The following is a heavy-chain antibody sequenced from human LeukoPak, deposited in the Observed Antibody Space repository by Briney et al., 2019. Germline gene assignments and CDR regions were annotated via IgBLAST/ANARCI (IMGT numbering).Heavy chain of an antibody. V-gene: IGHV1-8*01. CDR1: VYTFTSYD. CDR2: MNPNSGNT. Sequence: RASVKVSCKSSVYTFTSYDINCVRQAIRQGPEWVGWMNPNSGNTGYAQKFQGRVTMTRNTSISTAYMELSSLRSEDTAVYYCARGMGNGMVRGVIDYWGQGTLVTVSS. D-gene: IGHD3-10*01. J-gene: IGHJ4*02. CDR3: ARGMGNGMVRGVIDY.